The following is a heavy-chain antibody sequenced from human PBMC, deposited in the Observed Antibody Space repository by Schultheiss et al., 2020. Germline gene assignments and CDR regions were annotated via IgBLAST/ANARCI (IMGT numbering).Heavy chain of an antibody. V-gene: IGHV1-2*02. Sequence: GESLKISCKTSGYTFTAYYIHWVRQAPGQGLEWMGWVNPSSGVTNYAQKFQGRVTMTRDTSISTAYMELNRLRSDDTAVYYCARVLYGGNSGSGWFDPWGQGTLVNVSS. CDR3: ARVLYGGNSGSGWFDP. D-gene: IGHD4-23*01. CDR2: VNPSSGVT. CDR1: GYTFTAYY. J-gene: IGHJ5*02.